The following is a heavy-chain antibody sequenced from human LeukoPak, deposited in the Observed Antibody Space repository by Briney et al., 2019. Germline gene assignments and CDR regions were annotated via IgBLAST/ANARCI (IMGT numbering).Heavy chain of an antibody. CDR2: IYSGGST. Sequence: GGSLRLSCAASGFTFSNYAMSWVRQAPGKGLEWVSVIYSGGSTNYIDSVKGRFIISRVSSKNTLYLQMNSLRDEDTAVYYCARVGSGSYFLDGFDIWGQGTLVTVSS. CDR3: ARVGSGSYFLDGFDI. J-gene: IGHJ3*02. CDR1: GFTFSNYA. V-gene: IGHV3-66*01. D-gene: IGHD1-26*01.